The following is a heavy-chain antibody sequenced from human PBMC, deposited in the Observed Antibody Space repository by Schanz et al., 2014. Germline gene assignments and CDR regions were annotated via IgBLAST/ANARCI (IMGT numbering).Heavy chain of an antibody. Sequence: QVQLVQSGREVKKPGASVKVSCKASGYTFPSYGIIWVRQAPGQGLEWMGWISAYKGNTNTNYAQKVQGRVTMTTDTSTSTAYMELRSLRSDDTAVYYCARNIIATARAYDIWGQGTMVTVSS. V-gene: IGHV1-18*04. D-gene: IGHD6-13*01. CDR1: GYTFPSYG. J-gene: IGHJ3*02. CDR2: ISAYKGNTNT. CDR3: ARNIIATARAYDI.